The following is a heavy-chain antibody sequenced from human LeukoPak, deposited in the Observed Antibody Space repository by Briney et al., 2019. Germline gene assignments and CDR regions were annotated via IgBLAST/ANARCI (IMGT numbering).Heavy chain of an antibody. J-gene: IGHJ4*02. CDR2: IIPILGIA. CDR1: GGTFSSYA. CDR3: ARDQGGYAVDY. V-gene: IGHV1-69*04. Sequence: SVKVSCKASGGTFSSYAISWVRQAPGQGLEWMGRIIPILGIANYAQKFQGRVTITADKSTSTAYMELSSLRSEDTAVYYCARDQGGYAVDYWGQGTLVTVSS. D-gene: IGHD5-12*01.